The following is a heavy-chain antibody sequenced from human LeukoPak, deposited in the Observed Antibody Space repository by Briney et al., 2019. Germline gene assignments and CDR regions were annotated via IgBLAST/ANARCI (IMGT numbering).Heavy chain of an antibody. D-gene: IGHD4-23*01. CDR1: GYSISSGYY. V-gene: IGHV4-38-2*02. CDR3: ASNSHYYYYYYMDV. Sequence: SETLSLTCTVSGYSISSGYYWGWIRQPPGKGLEWIGSIYHSGSTNYNPSLKSRVTISLDTSKNQFSLKLSSVTAADTAVYYCASNSHYYYYYYMDVWGKGTTVTISS. CDR2: IYHSGST. J-gene: IGHJ6*03.